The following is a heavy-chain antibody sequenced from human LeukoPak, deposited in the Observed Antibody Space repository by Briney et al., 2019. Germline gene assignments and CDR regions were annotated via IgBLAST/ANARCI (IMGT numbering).Heavy chain of an antibody. V-gene: IGHV4-39*07. CDR3: ARDVVAARGSFDY. CDR2: IYYSGST. D-gene: IGHD2-2*01. J-gene: IGHJ4*02. Sequence: SETLSLTCTVSGGSISSSSYYWGWIRQPPGKGLEWIGSIYYSGSTYYNPSLKSRVTMSVDTSKNQFSLKLSSVTAADTAVYYCARDVVAARGSFDYWGQGTLAPAPS. CDR1: GGSISSSSYY.